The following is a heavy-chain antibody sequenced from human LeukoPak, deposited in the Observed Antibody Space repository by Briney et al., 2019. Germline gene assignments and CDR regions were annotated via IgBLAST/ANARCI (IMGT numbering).Heavy chain of an antibody. CDR3: ARTHYGPSYYYYMDV. CDR1: GFTFSSNW. V-gene: IGHV3-7*01. D-gene: IGHD3-10*01. Sequence: GGSLRLSCAASGFTFSSNWMNWVRQAPGKGLEWLANIKQDGSEKYYVDSVKGRFTISRDNAKNSLYLQMNSLRAEDTAVYYCARTHYGPSYYYYMDVWGKGTTVTVSS. CDR2: IKQDGSEK. J-gene: IGHJ6*03.